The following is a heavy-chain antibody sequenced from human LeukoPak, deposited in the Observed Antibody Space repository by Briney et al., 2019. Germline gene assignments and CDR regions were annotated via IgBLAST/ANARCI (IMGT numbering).Heavy chain of an antibody. V-gene: IGHV1-69*04. Sequence: VASVKVSCKASGGTFSSYAISWVRQAPGQGLEWMGRIIPILGIANYAQKFQGRVTITADKSTSTAYMELSSLRSEDTAVYYCARAHLIAVAGLFDYWGQGTLVTVSS. J-gene: IGHJ4*02. D-gene: IGHD6-19*01. CDR2: IIPILGIA. CDR3: ARAHLIAVAGLFDY. CDR1: GGTFSSYA.